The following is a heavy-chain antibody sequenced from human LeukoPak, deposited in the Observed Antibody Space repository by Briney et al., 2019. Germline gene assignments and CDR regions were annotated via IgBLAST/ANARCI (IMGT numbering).Heavy chain of an antibody. J-gene: IGHJ4*02. CDR3: ARGYDSSGLDY. D-gene: IGHD3-22*01. CDR1: GGTFSSYA. Sequence: SVKVPCKASGGTFSSYAISWVRQAPGQGLEWMGRIIPTLGIANYAQKFQGRVTITADKSTSTAYMELSSLRSEDTAVYYCARGYDSSGLDYWGQGTLVTVSS. CDR2: IIPTLGIA. V-gene: IGHV1-69*04.